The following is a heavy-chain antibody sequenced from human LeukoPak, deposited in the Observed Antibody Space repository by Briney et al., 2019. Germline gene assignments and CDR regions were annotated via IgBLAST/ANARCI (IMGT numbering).Heavy chain of an antibody. CDR2: INHSGST. D-gene: IGHD3-10*01. Sequence: SETLSLTCGVYGGSFSGYFWSWIRQTPGKGLEWIGEINHSGSTNYNPSLKSRVTISVDTSKKQFSLKLNSVTAADTAVYYCARGGYYGSGNDFRFDPWGQGTLVTVSS. CDR3: ARGGYYGSGNDFRFDP. V-gene: IGHV4-34*01. CDR1: GGSFSGYF. J-gene: IGHJ5*02.